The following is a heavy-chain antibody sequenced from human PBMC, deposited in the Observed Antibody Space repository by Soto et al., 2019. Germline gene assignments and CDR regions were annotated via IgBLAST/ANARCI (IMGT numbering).Heavy chain of an antibody. CDR3: ARAFYGDRHFSFAY. V-gene: IGHV4-59*01. Sequence: PSETLSLTCTVSGGSISSYYWSWIRQPPGKGLEWIGYIYYSGSTNYNPSLKSRVTISVDTSKNQFSLKLSSVTAADTAVYYCARAFYGDRHFSFAYWGQGTLVTVSS. CDR2: IYYSGST. J-gene: IGHJ4*02. D-gene: IGHD4-17*01. CDR1: GGSISSYY.